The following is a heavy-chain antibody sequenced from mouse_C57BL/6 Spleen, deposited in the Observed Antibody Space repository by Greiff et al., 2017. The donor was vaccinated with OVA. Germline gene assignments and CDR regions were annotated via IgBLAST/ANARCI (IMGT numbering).Heavy chain of an antibody. Sequence: QVQLQQSDAELVKPGASVKISCKVSGYTFTDHTIHWMKQRPEQGLEWIGYIYPRDGSTKYNEKFKGKATLTADKSSSTAYMQLNSLTSEDSAVYFCARIHYYGSSYWYFDVWGTGTTVTVSS. J-gene: IGHJ1*03. V-gene: IGHV1-78*01. D-gene: IGHD1-1*01. CDR2: IYPRDGST. CDR3: ARIHYYGSSYWYFDV. CDR1: GYTFTDHT.